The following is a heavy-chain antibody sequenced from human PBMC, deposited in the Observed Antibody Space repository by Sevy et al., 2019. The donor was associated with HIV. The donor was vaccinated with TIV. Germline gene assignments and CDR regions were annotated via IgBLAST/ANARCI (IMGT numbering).Heavy chain of an antibody. V-gene: IGHV3-21*01. CDR2: ISSISSYI. D-gene: IGHD3-22*01. CDR1: GFTFSSYS. CDR3: ARDRHYYDSSGYYLFDY. J-gene: IGHJ4*02. Sequence: GGSLRLSCAASGFTFSSYSMNWVRQAPGKGLEWVSSISSISSYIYYADSVKGRFTISRDNAKNSLYLQMNSLRAEDTAVYYCARDRHYYDSSGYYLFDYWGQGTLVTVSS.